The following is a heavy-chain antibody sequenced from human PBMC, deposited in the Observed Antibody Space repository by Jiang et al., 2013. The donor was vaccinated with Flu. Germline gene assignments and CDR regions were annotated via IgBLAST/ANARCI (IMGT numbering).Heavy chain of an antibody. D-gene: IGHD3-22*01. Sequence: KPTQTLTLTCTFSGFSLSTSGVGVGWIRQPPGKALEWLALIYWNDDKRYSPSLKSRLTITKDTSKNQVVLTMTNMDPVDTATYYCAHRPYYYDSKDYFDYWGREPWSPSPQ. CDR2: IYWNDDK. CDR3: AHRPYYYDSKDYFDY. V-gene: IGHV2-5*01. CDR1: GFSLSTSGVG. J-gene: IGHJ4*02.